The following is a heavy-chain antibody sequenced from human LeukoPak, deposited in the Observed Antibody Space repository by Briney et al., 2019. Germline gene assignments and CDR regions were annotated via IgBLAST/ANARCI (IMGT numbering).Heavy chain of an antibody. Sequence: ASVKVSCKASGYTFTGYYMHWVRQAPGQGLEWMGWINPNSGGTNYAQKFQGRVTMTRDTSISTAYMELNRLRSDDTAVYYCARVKEGRYCSSTSCYAADYWGQGTLVTVSS. D-gene: IGHD2-2*01. V-gene: IGHV1-2*02. J-gene: IGHJ4*02. CDR2: INPNSGGT. CDR3: ARVKEGRYCSSTSCYAADY. CDR1: GYTFTGYY.